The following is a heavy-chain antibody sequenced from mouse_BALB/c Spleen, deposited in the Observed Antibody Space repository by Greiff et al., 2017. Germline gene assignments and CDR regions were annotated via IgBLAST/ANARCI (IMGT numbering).Heavy chain of an antibody. J-gene: IGHJ4*01. CDR2: IWAGGST. CDR3: ARDRGYRYDNYAMDY. CDR1: GFSLTSYG. V-gene: IGHV2-9*02. Sequence: QVQLKQSGPGLVAPSQSLSITCTVSGFSLTSYGVHWVRQPPGKGLEWLGVIWAGGSTNYNSALMSRLSISKDNSKSQVFLKMNSLQTDDTAMYYCARDRGYRYDNYAMDYWGQGTSVTVSS. D-gene: IGHD2-14*01.